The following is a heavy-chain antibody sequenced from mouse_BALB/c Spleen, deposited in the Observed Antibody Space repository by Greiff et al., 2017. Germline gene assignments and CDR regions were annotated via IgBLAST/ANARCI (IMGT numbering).Heavy chain of an antibody. Sequence: VMLVESGPGLVAPSQSLSITCTVSGFSLTSYGVHWVRQPPGKGLEWLGVIWAGGSTNYNSALMSRLSISKDNSKSQVFLKMNSLQTDDTAMYYCARAPNYYGSTHWYFDVWGAGTTVTVSS. V-gene: IGHV2-9*02. CDR3: ARAPNYYGSTHWYFDV. CDR2: IWAGGST. J-gene: IGHJ1*01. CDR1: GFSLTSYG. D-gene: IGHD1-1*01.